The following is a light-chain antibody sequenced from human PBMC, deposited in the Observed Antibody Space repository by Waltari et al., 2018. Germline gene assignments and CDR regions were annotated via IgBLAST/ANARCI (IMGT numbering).Light chain of an antibody. CDR3: QQYYNWPRT. Sequence: EIVMMQSPGTLFASPGERVILSLRASQTVGSNLAWYQQKPGQAPRLLIYGASTRATDVPGTFSGSGSGRVFTLTISSLQSEDFALYYCQQYYNWPRTFGQGTKVEIK. J-gene: IGKJ1*01. CDR2: GAS. V-gene: IGKV3-15*01. CDR1: QTVGSN.